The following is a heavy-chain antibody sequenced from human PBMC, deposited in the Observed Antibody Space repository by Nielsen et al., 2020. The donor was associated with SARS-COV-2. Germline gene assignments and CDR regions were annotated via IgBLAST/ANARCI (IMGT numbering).Heavy chain of an antibody. D-gene: IGHD4-17*01. CDR3: ARDHTVTVLDY. CDR2: IYYSGST. J-gene: IGHJ4*02. Sequence: WIRQPPGKGLEWIGYIYYSGSTYYNPSLKSRVTISVDTSKNQFSLKLSSVTAADTAVYYCARDHTVTVLDYWGQGTLVTVSS. V-gene: IGHV4-30-4*01.